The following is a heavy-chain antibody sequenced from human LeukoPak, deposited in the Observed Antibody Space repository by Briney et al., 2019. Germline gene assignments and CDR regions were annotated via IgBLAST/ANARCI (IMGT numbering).Heavy chain of an antibody. CDR2: IIPIFGTA. CDR1: GGTFSSYA. V-gene: IGHV1-69*05. D-gene: IGHD4-23*01. CDR3: ARAYGGNSGPFDY. Sequence: ASVKVSCKASGGTFSSYAISWVRQAPGQGLEWMGGIIPIFGTANYAQKFQGRVTITTDESTSTAYMELSRLRSEDTAVYYCARAYGGNSGPFDYWGQGTLVTVSS. J-gene: IGHJ4*02.